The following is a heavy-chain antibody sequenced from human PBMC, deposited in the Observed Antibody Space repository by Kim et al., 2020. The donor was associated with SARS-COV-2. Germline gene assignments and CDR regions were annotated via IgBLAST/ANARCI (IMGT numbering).Heavy chain of an antibody. V-gene: IGHV4-34*01. CDR2: INHSGST. CDR1: GGSFSGYY. D-gene: IGHD3-10*01. CDR3: ASGPMVRGDFDY. Sequence: SETLSLTCAVYGGSFSGYYWSWIRQPPGKGLEWIGEINHSGSTNYNPSLKSRVTISVDTSKNQFSLKLSSVTAADTAVYYCASGPMVRGDFDYWGQGTLVTVSS. J-gene: IGHJ4*02.